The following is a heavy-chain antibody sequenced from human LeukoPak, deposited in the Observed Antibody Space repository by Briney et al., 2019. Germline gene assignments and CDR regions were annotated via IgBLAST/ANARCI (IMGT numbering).Heavy chain of an antibody. V-gene: IGHV1-69*13. CDR2: IIPIFGTA. CDR3: ARVLTPSGYYGYYYYYMDV. J-gene: IGHJ6*03. Sequence: SVKVSXKASGGTFSSYAISWVRQAPGQGLEWMGGIIPIFGTANYAQKFQGRVTITADESTSTAYMELCSLRSEDTAVYYCARVLTPSGYYGYYYYYMDVWGKGTTVTVSS. CDR1: GGTFSSYA. D-gene: IGHD3-22*01.